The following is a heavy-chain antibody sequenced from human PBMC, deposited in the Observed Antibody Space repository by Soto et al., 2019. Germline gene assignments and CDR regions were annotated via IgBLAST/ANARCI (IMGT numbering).Heavy chain of an antibody. Sequence: EASVKVSCKASGYTFTGYYMHWVRQAPGQGLEWMGWINPNSGGTNYAQKFQGWVTMTRDTSISTAYVELSRLRSDDTAVYYCARARSSGWYDYWSQGTLVTVS. CDR1: GYTFTGYY. CDR3: ARARSSGWYDY. CDR2: INPNSGGT. V-gene: IGHV1-2*04. J-gene: IGHJ4*02. D-gene: IGHD6-19*01.